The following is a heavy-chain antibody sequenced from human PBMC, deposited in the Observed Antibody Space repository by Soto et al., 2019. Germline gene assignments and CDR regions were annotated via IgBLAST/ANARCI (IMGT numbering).Heavy chain of an antibody. CDR1: GGSISSGGYY. J-gene: IGHJ3*02. CDR2: IYYSGST. CDR3: ARAQGGDSSGYYVAMAFDI. D-gene: IGHD3-22*01. V-gene: IGHV4-31*03. Sequence: PSETLSLTCTVSGGSISSGGYYWSWIRQHPGKGLERIGYIYYSGSTYYNQSLKSRFTISVDTFKNQFSLKLSSVTAADTAVYYCARAQGGDSSGYYVAMAFDIWGQGTMVTVSS.